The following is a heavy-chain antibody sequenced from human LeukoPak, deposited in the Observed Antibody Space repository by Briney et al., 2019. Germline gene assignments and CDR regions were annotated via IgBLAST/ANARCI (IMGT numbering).Heavy chain of an antibody. D-gene: IGHD3-10*01. CDR3: ARRLGRKFGERFYYYHYMDV. CDR1: GDSISSYY. CDR2: IYYSGST. V-gene: IGHV4-59*01. J-gene: IGHJ6*03. Sequence: SETLSLTCTVSGDSISSYYRSWIWQPPGRGLEWIGYIYYSGSTNYNPSLKSRVTISVDTSKNQFSLKVTSVTAADTAVYYCARRLGRKFGERFYYYHYMDVWGKGTTVTISS.